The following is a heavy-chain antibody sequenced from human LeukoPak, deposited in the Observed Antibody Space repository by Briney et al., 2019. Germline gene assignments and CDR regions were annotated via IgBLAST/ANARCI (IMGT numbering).Heavy chain of an antibody. CDR3: ARREGSGFGAARIIDY. CDR1: GFTFSDYY. CDR2: INHSGST. V-gene: IGHV4-34*01. Sequence: LRLSCAASGFTFSDYYMSWIRQPPGKGLEWIGEINHSGSTNYNPSLKSRVTISVDTSKNQFSLKLSSVTAADTAVYYCARREGSGFGAARIIDYWGQGTLVTVSS. D-gene: IGHD6-6*01. J-gene: IGHJ4*02.